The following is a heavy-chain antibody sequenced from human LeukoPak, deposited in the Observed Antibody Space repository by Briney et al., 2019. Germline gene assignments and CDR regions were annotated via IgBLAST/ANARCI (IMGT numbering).Heavy chain of an antibody. D-gene: IGHD3-9*01. Sequence: PGGSLRLSCAASGFNFRSYWMAWVRQAPGKGLDWLANIKYDGSEEFYVDSVKGRFTISRDNAKDSLYLQINSLRAEDTAFYYCVRVESYYDMLTGHPNVCHFDYWGQGALVTVSS. CDR3: VRVESYYDMLTGHPNVCHFDY. V-gene: IGHV3-7*04. J-gene: IGHJ4*02. CDR2: IKYDGSEE. CDR1: GFNFRSYW.